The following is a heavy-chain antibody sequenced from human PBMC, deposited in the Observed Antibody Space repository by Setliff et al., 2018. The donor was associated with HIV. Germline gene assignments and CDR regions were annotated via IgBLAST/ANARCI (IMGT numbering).Heavy chain of an antibody. CDR1: GGSVSSGSYY. J-gene: IGHJ4*02. V-gene: IGHV4-61*01. D-gene: IGHD6-25*01. Sequence: SETLSLTCTVSGGSVSSGSYYWSWIRQPPGKGLEWIGYIYYSGSTKHNPSLKSRVTISLDTSKNQFSLKLTSVTAADTAVCYCARYSPRGYTLTGPYWGQGTLVTVSS. CDR2: IYYSGST. CDR3: ARYSPRGYTLTGPY.